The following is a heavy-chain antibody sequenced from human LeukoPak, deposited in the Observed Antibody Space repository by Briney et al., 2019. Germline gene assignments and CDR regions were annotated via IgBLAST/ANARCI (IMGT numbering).Heavy chain of an antibody. V-gene: IGHV3-33*01. CDR1: GFTFDNFG. Sequence: GGSLRLSCTTSGFTFDNFGIHWVRQGPGRGLEWVAHIWYDGDKKYYAESVRGRFSISRDNSKSTVSLQMNSLRVEDTAMYYCARDLRYFGSGSQPLDYWGQGTLVTVSS. CDR2: IWYDGDKK. D-gene: IGHD3-10*01. J-gene: IGHJ4*02. CDR3: ARDLRYFGSGSQPLDY.